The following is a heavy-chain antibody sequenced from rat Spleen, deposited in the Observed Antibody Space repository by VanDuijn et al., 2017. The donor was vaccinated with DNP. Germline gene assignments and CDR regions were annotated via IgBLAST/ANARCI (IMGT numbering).Heavy chain of an antibody. D-gene: IGHD1-11*01. CDR1: GFTFSKEA. J-gene: IGHJ4*01. CDR3: ARHEGSSYYYAMDA. V-gene: IGHV5S13*01. CDR2: ISVGGGNT. Sequence: EVRLVESGGGLVQPGRSLKLSCAASGFTFSKEAIAWVRQAPTKGLEWVASISVGGGNTYYRDSVKGRFTISRDDAKNTLSLQMNSLKSEDTATYYCARHEGSSYYYAMDAWGQGTSVTVSS.